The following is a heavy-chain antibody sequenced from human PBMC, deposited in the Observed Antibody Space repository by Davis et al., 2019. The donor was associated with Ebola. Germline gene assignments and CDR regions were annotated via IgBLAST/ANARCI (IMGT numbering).Heavy chain of an antibody. V-gene: IGHV3-33*01. CDR1: GFTFSSYG. D-gene: IGHD3-3*01. CDR2: IWYDGSNK. Sequence: GGSLRLSCAASGFTFSSYGMHWVRQAPGKGLEWVAVIWYDGSNKYYADSVKGRFTISRDNSKNTLYLQMNSLRAEDTAVYYCARAGLAWEWLSQNAFDMWGQGTMVTVSS. CDR3: ARAGLAWEWLSQNAFDM. J-gene: IGHJ3*02.